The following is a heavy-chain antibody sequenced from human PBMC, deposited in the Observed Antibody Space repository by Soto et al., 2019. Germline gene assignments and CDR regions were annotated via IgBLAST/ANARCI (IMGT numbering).Heavy chain of an antibody. CDR2: IYSSGST. CDR3: ARSRDGYNYGFDY. J-gene: IGHJ4*02. CDR1: GGSISSYY. D-gene: IGHD5-12*01. Sequence: SETLSLTCTVSGGSISSYYWSWIRQPPGKGLEWIGYIYSSGSTNYNPSLKSRVTISVDTSKNQFSLKLSSVTAADTAVYYCARSRDGYNYGFDYWGQGTLVTVSS. V-gene: IGHV4-59*01.